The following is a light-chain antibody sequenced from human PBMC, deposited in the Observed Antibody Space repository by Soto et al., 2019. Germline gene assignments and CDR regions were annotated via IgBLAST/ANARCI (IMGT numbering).Light chain of an antibody. V-gene: IGKV3-20*01. CDR3: QQYGSSPLT. CDR2: GAS. CDR1: QRLSSTY. J-gene: IGKJ1*01. Sequence: IVLRQSPGTLSLFPGGRATLSGKASQRLSSTYLAWYKQKPGQAPRLLIYGASSRATGIPDRFSGSGSGTEFTLTISRLQPEDFEVYYCQQYGSSPLTFGQGTKVDI.